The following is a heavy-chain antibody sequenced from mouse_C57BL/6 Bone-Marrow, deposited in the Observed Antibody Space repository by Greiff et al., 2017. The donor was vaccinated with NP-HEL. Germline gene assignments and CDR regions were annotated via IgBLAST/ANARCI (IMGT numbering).Heavy chain of an antibody. D-gene: IGHD1-1*01. J-gene: IGHJ1*03. CDR2: ISSGSSTI. Sequence: EVQLVESGGGLVKPGGSLKLSCAASGFTFSDYGMHWVRQAPEKGLEWVAYISSGSSTIYYADTVKGRFTISRDNAKNTLFLQMTSLRSEDTAMYYCARDYGQPSYWYFDVWGTGTTVTVSS. V-gene: IGHV5-17*01. CDR3: ARDYGQPSYWYFDV. CDR1: GFTFSDYG.